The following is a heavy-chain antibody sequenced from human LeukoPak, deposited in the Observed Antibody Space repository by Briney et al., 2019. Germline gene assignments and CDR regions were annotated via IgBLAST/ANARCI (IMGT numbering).Heavy chain of an antibody. V-gene: IGHV3-9*01. CDR1: GFTFDDYG. J-gene: IGHJ4*02. Sequence: GRSLRLSCEASGFTFDDYGMQWVRQAPGKGLEWVSSISWNSASVGYVDSAKGRFTISRDNAKKTLYLQMNSLRAEDTALYYCAKDYGYSSSWYDYWGQGTLVTVSS. CDR2: ISWNSASV. D-gene: IGHD6-13*01. CDR3: AKDYGYSSSWYDY.